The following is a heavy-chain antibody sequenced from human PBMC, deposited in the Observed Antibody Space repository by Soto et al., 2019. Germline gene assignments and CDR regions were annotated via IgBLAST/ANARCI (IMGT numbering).Heavy chain of an antibody. J-gene: IGHJ6*02. Sequence: SVKVSCKASGGTFSSYAISWVRQAPGQGLEWMGGIIPIFGTANYAQKFQGRVTITADESTSTAYMELSSLRSEDTAVYYCARDRGDIVVVPAAMRPYYYYGIDVWGQGTTVTVYS. CDR3: ARDRGDIVVVPAAMRPYYYYGIDV. CDR1: GGTFSSYA. CDR2: IIPIFGTA. V-gene: IGHV1-69*13. D-gene: IGHD2-2*01.